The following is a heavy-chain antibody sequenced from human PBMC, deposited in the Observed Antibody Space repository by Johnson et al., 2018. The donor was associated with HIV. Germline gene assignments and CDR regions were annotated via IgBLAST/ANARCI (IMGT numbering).Heavy chain of an antibody. CDR1: GFTFSSHG. Sequence: VQLVESGGGGVQPGRSLRLSCVVSGFTFSSHGMHWVRQAPGRGLEWVAVISYDGSNKYYADSVKGRFTVSRDYSKSTLYLQMISQRAEDTAVYFCARPQGELVWFGELGLDIWGQGTMVTVSP. D-gene: IGHD3-10*01. J-gene: IGHJ3*02. V-gene: IGHV3-30*19. CDR3: ARPQGELVWFGELGLDI. CDR2: ISYDGSNK.